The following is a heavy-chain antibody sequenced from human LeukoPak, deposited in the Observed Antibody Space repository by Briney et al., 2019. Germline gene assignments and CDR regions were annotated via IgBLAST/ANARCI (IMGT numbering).Heavy chain of an antibody. CDR2: IYYSGST. J-gene: IGHJ4*02. D-gene: IGHD6-13*01. CDR3: ARVTGYRIEDYFDY. CDR1: GGSFSSYY. Sequence: SETLSLTCAVYGGSFSSYYWSWIRQPPGKGLEWIGYIYYSGSTNYNPSLKSRVTISVETSKNEFSLKLRSVTAADTAVYYCARVTGYRIEDYFDYWGQGTLVTVSS. V-gene: IGHV4-59*01.